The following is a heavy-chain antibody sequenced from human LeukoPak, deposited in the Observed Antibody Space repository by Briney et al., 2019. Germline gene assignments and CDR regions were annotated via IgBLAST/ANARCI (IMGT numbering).Heavy chain of an antibody. CDR1: GFTFSSYW. D-gene: IGHD5-12*01. CDR2: INSDGSST. J-gene: IGHJ4*02. V-gene: IGHV3-74*01. CDR3: ARDVEWLRPFDY. Sequence: GGSLRLSCAASGFTFSSYWMHWVRQAPGKGLVGVSRINSDGSSTSYADSVKGRFTISRDNAKNTLYLQMNSLRAEDTAVYYCARDVEWLRPFDYWGQGTLVTVSS.